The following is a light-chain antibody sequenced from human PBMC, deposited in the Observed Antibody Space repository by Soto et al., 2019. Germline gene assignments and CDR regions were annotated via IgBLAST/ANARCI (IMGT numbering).Light chain of an antibody. J-gene: IGKJ5*01. CDR1: QEIGTW. CDR2: STS. CDR3: QQYYAYPIT. V-gene: IGKV1D-16*01. Sequence: DIQMTQSPSSLSASVVDRVTITFRASQEIGTWLAWYQQKLGKAPKSLIYSTSTLQTGVPSRFSGDGSGTDFTLTISSLQPEDFATYFCQQYYAYPITFGQGTRLEIK.